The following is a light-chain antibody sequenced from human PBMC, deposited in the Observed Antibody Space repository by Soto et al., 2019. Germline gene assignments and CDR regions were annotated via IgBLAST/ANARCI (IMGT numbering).Light chain of an antibody. V-gene: IGKV3-15*01. Sequence: EIVMTQSPATLSVSPGERATLSCRASQSVSSNLDWYQQKHGQAPRLLIYGASTRSTGIPARFSGSGSGTEFTLTISSMQSEDFAVYYCQQYNNWTFWTFGQGTKVEIK. CDR3: QQYNNWTFWT. CDR1: QSVSSN. J-gene: IGKJ1*01. CDR2: GAS.